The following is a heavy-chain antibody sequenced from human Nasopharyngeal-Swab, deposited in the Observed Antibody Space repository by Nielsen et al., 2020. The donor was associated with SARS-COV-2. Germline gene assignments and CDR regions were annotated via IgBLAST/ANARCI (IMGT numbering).Heavy chain of an antibody. Sequence: RQAPGKGLEWFGYIYYSGSTYYNPSLKSRVTISVDTSKNQFSLKLSSVTAADTAVYYCAREGYCSGGSCYSGRPYYYYYMDVWGKGTTVPSP. CDR2: IYYSGST. D-gene: IGHD2-15*01. CDR3: AREGYCSGGSCYSGRPYYYYYMDV. V-gene: IGHV4-31*02. J-gene: IGHJ6*03.